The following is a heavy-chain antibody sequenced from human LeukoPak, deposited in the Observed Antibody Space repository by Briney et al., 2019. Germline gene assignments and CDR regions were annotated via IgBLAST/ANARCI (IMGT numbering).Heavy chain of an antibody. CDR3: AREAVITSQNIVIGVYDY. Sequence: ASVKVSCKASGYTFTGYYMHWVRQAPGQGLEWMGWINPNSGGTNYAQKFQGRVTMTRDTSISTAYMELSRLRSDDTAVYYCAREAVITSQNIVIGVYDYWGQGTLVTVSS. CDR2: INPNSGGT. D-gene: IGHD2/OR15-2a*01. CDR1: GYTFTGYY. J-gene: IGHJ4*02. V-gene: IGHV1-2*02.